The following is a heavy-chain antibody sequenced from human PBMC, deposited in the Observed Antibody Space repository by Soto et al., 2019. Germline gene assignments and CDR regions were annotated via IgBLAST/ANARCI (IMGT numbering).Heavy chain of an antibody. CDR1: GFTFSSYS. CDR2: ISSSSSYM. CDR3: MRGGMDV. J-gene: IGHJ6*02. V-gene: IGHV3-21*01. Sequence: EVQLVESGGGLVKPGGSLRLSCAASGFTFSSYSMNWVRQAPGKGLEWVSSISSSSSYMYYADSVKGRFTISRDNAKNPRYLQMNSLGAEETAVYYCMRGGMDVWGQGTTVTVSS.